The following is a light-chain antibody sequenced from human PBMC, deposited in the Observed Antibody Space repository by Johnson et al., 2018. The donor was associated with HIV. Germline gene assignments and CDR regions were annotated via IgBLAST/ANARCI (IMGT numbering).Light chain of an antibody. V-gene: IGLV1-51*01. J-gene: IGLJ1*01. CDR1: SSNIGNNY. CDR3: GTWDSSLRVGF. Sequence: QSVLTQPPSVSAAPGQKVTISCSGSSSNIGNNYVSWYQQLPGRAPKLLIYDNNKRPSGIPDRFSGSKSGTSATLGITVLQTGDEAEYYCGTWDSSLRVGFFGTGTKVTVL. CDR2: DNN.